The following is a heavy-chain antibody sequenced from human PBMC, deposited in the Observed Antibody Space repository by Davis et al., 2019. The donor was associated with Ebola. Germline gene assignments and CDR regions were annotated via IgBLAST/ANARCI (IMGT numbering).Heavy chain of an antibody. J-gene: IGHJ4*02. V-gene: IGHV3-23*01. Sequence: GESLKISCAGSGFTFSSYAMSWVRQAPGKGLEWVSAISGTTGNTYYADSVKGRFTISRDNSKNTLYLQMNSLRAEDTAVYYCAKISKYGWFGELSSFDYWGQGTLVTVSS. CDR1: GFTFSSYA. CDR3: AKISKYGWFGELSSFDY. D-gene: IGHD3-10*01. CDR2: ISGTTGNT.